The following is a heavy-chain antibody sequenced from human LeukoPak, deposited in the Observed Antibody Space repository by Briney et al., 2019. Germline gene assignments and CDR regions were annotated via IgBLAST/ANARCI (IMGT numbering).Heavy chain of an antibody. CDR1: GFTFSTYA. CDR3: ARVRDYILFSKWGILDY. D-gene: IGHD2/OR15-2a*01. J-gene: IGHJ4*02. Sequence: GGSLRLSCAASGFTFSTYAMSWVRQAPGKGLEWVSAISGSGTNTYYADSVKGRFTISRDNSQDTLYLQMNSLRAGDTAVYFCARVRDYILFSKWGILDYWGQGTLVTVSS. CDR2: ISGSGTNT. V-gene: IGHV3-23*01.